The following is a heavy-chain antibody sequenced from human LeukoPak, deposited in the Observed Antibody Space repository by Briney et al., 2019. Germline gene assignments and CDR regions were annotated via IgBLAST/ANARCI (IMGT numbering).Heavy chain of an antibody. D-gene: IGHD1-20*01. CDR2: IYHSGST. CDR3: AREGITGFDY. Sequence: SETLSLTCTVSGGSISSYYWSWIRQPPGKGLEWIGYIYHSGSTYYNPSLKSRVTISVDRSKNQFSLKLSSVTAADTAVYYCAREGITGFDYWGQGTLVTVSS. V-gene: IGHV4-59*12. CDR1: GGSISSYY. J-gene: IGHJ4*02.